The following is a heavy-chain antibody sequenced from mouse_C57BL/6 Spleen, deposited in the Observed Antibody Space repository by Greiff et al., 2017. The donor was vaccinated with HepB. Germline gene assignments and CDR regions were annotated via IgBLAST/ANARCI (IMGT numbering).Heavy chain of an antibody. D-gene: IGHD4-1*01. CDR2: IDPSDSYT. CDR3: ARILTVWYFDV. Sequence: QVQLQQSGAELVMPGASVKLSCKASGYTFTSYWMHWVKQRPGQGLEWIGEIDPSDSYTNYNQKFKGKSTLTVDKSSSTAYMQLSSLTSEDSAVYYCARILTVWYFDVWGTGTTVTVSS. CDR1: GYTFTSYW. V-gene: IGHV1-69*01. J-gene: IGHJ1*03.